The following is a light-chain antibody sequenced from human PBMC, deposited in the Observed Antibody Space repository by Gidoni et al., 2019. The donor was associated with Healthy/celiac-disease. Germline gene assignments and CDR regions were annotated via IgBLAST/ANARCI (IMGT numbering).Light chain of an antibody. CDR3: QQYDNLPPYT. CDR1: QDISNY. CDR2: DAS. V-gene: IGKV1-33*01. Sequence: DIQMTQSPSSLSASVGDRVTITCQASQDISNYLNWYQQKPGKDPKLLIYDASNFETGVPSRFSGSGSGTDFTFTISSLQPEDIATYYCQQYDNLPPYTFGQGTKLEIK. J-gene: IGKJ2*01.